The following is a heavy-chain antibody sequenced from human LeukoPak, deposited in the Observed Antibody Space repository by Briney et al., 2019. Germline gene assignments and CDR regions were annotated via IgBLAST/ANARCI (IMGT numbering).Heavy chain of an antibody. D-gene: IGHD3-10*01. V-gene: IGHV4-39*07. Sequence: SETLSLTCTVSGGSINTASYYWGWIRQTPGKGLEWIGSTYYSGTTYYNPSLKSRVTISADMSKNQFSLKLSSVTAADTAVYYCASYGSSGLILGVDYYGSGRNYFDYWGQGTLVTVSS. CDR1: GGSINTASYY. CDR3: ASYGSSGLILGVDYYGSGRNYFDY. CDR2: TYYSGTT. J-gene: IGHJ4*02.